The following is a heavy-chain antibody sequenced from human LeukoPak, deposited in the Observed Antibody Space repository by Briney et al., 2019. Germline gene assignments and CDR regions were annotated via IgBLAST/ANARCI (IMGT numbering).Heavy chain of an antibody. CDR2: INPNSGGT. Sequence: ASVKVSCKASGYTFTGYYMHWVRQAPGQGLEWMGWINPNSGGTNYAQKFQGRVTMTRHTSISTAYMELSRLRSDDTAVYYCARDYYDSSGYRYDAFDIWGQGAMVTVSS. CDR3: ARDYYDSSGYRYDAFDI. D-gene: IGHD3-22*01. J-gene: IGHJ3*02. CDR1: GYTFTGYY. V-gene: IGHV1-2*02.